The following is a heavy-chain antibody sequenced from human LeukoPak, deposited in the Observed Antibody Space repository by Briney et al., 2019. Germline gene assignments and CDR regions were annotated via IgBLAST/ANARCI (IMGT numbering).Heavy chain of an antibody. CDR1: GFTFSNYA. CDR3: AKVRAPYYYDSSGYYSDY. V-gene: IGHV3-23*01. Sequence: GGSLRLSCAASGFTFSNYAMSWVRQAPGKGLEWVSAISGSGGSTYYADSVKGRFTISRDNSKNTLYLQMNSLRAEDTAVYYCAKVRAPYYYDSSGYYSDYWGQGTLVTVSS. J-gene: IGHJ4*02. CDR2: ISGSGGST. D-gene: IGHD3-22*01.